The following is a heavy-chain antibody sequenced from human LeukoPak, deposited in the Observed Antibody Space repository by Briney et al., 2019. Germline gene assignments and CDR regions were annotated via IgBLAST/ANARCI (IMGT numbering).Heavy chain of an antibody. D-gene: IGHD3-3*01. Sequence: GASVKVPCKASGYTFTSYDIHWVRQATGQGLEWMGWMNPNSGNTGYAQKFQGRVTMTRNTSISTAYMELSSLRFEDTAVYYCARRLRMGRYDFWSGPSTDYWGQGTTVTVSS. V-gene: IGHV1-8*01. CDR1: GYTFTSYD. CDR3: ARRLRMGRYDFWSGPSTDY. CDR2: MNPNSGNT. J-gene: IGHJ4*02.